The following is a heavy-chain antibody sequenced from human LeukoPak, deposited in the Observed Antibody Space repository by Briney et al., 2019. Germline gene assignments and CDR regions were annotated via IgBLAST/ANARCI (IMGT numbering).Heavy chain of an antibody. Sequence: GSLRLPCAASGFTFSSYSMNWVRQAPGKGLEWVSYISSGGSPIYYADSVKGRFTISRDNAKNSLYLQMNGLRAEDMAVYYCARDRRYFDYWGQGTLVTVSS. CDR2: ISSGGSPI. CDR3: ARDRRYFDY. J-gene: IGHJ4*02. V-gene: IGHV3-48*04. CDR1: GFTFSSYS.